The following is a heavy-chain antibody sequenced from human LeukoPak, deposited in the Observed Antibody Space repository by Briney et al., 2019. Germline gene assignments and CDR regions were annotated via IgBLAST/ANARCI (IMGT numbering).Heavy chain of an antibody. CDR1: GFTFSSYS. CDR3: PCERWSGFDY. Sequence: GGSLRLSCAASGFTFSSYSMHWVRQAPGKGLGWVAVISYDGSNKYYADSVKGRFTISRDNSKNTLYLQMNSLRAEDTAVYYCPCERWSGFDYWGQGTLVTVSS. CDR2: ISYDGSNK. V-gene: IGHV3-30*03. D-gene: IGHD3-3*01. J-gene: IGHJ4*02.